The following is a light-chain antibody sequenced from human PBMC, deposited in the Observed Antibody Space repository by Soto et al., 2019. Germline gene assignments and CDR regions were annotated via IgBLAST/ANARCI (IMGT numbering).Light chain of an antibody. CDR1: SSNIGAGYD. J-gene: IGLJ2*01. CDR2: GDT. Sequence: QSVLTQPPSVSGAPGQRVTISCTGSSSNIGAGYDVHWYQQLPVTAPKLLIYGDTNRPSGVPDRFSASKSGASASLAITGLQAEDEADYYCQSYDSSLSGSEVFGGGTKVTVL. CDR3: QSYDSSLSGSEV. V-gene: IGLV1-40*01.